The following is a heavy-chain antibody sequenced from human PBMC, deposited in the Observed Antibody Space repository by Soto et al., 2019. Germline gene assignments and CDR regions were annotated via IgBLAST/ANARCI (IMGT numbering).Heavy chain of an antibody. D-gene: IGHD3-9*01. CDR1: GGSISSYY. J-gene: IGHJ6*02. CDR2: IYTSGST. CDR3: ARGDYYDILTGYYPDYYGMDV. V-gene: IGHV4-4*07. Sequence: QVQLQESGPGLVKPSETLSLTCTVSGGSISSYYWSWIRQPAGKGLAWIGRIYTSGSTNYNPSLKRRVTMSVDTSKSQLSLKRSSVTAADTAVYYCARGDYYDILTGYYPDYYGMDVWGQGTTVTVS.